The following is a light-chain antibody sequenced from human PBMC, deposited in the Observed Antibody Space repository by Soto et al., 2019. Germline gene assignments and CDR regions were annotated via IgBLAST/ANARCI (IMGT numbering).Light chain of an antibody. CDR3: QQYGSSPQT. CDR1: QSVRSNC. CDR2: GAS. Sequence: ETVLTHSPGTLSLSPGERATLSCRASQSVRSNCLAWYQQKPGQAPRLLIYGASSRATGIPDRFSGSGSGTDFSLTISRLEPEDFAVYFCQQYGSSPQTFGQGTKVDIK. V-gene: IGKV3-20*01. J-gene: IGKJ1*01.